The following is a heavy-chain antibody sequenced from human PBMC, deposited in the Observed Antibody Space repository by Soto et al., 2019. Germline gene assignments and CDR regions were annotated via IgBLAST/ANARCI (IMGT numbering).Heavy chain of an antibody. J-gene: IGHJ4*02. V-gene: IGHV1-69*08. D-gene: IGHD4-17*01. CDR1: GGTFSSYT. CDR3: ARDLGRNDYGDGG. CDR2: IIPILGIA. Sequence: QVQLVQSGAEVKKPGSSVKVSCKASGGTFSSYTISWVRQAPGQGLEWMGRIIPILGIANYAQKFQGRVTXTXDXYTSTAHMELSSLRSEDTAVYYCARDLGRNDYGDGGWGQGTLVTVSS.